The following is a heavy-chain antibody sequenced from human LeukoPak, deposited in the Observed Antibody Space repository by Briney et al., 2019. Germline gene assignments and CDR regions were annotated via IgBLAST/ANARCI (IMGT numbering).Heavy chain of an antibody. CDR1: GGTFSSYT. V-gene: IGHV1-69*04. Sequence: ASVKVPCKASGGTFSSYTISWVRQAPGQGLEWMGRIIPILGIANYAQKFQGRVTITADKSTSTAYMELSSLRSEDTAVYYCARDGGVYDSSGYYLDYWGQGTLVTVSS. D-gene: IGHD3-22*01. CDR2: IIPILGIA. CDR3: ARDGGVYDSSGYYLDY. J-gene: IGHJ4*02.